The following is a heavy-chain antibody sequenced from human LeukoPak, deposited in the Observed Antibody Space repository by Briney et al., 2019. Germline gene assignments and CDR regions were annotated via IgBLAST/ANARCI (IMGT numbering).Heavy chain of an antibody. D-gene: IGHD3-22*01. CDR2: ISGSGGST. Sequence: GGSLRLSCAASEFTFSIYWMSWVRQAPGKGLDWVSAISGSGGSTYYADSVKGRFTISRDNSKNTLYLQMNSLRAEDTAVYYCARDLSLIALTDWGQGTLVTVSS. J-gene: IGHJ4*02. V-gene: IGHV3-23*01. CDR1: EFTFSIYW. CDR3: ARDLSLIALTD.